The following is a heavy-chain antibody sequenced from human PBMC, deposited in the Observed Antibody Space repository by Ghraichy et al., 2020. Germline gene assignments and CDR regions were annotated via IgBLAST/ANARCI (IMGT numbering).Heavy chain of an antibody. Sequence: LETLSLTCTVSGGSISSSSYYWGWIRQPPGKGLEWIGSIYYSGSTYYNPSLKSRVTISVDTSKNQFSLKLSSVTAADTAVYYCARHVDSSGWGGSPPYYFDYWGQGTLVTVSS. CDR1: GGSISSSSYY. CDR3: ARHVDSSGWGGSPPYYFDY. V-gene: IGHV4-39*01. D-gene: IGHD6-19*01. J-gene: IGHJ4*02. CDR2: IYYSGST.